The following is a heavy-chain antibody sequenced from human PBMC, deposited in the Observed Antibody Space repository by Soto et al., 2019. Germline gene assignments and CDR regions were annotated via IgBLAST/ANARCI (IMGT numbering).Heavy chain of an antibody. CDR1: GFTFRSYD. Sequence: EVQLVESGGGLAQPGGSLSLSCAASGFTFRSYDMHWVRQATGKGLEWVSAIGTARVTYYPGSVKGRFTISRENAKNSFYVNMNGMRAGDTVGYYCSRTGALSWCSSGWRYFDYWVQGTLVTVSS. CDR2: IGTARVT. V-gene: IGHV3-13*01. CDR3: SRTGALSWCSSGWRYFDY. D-gene: IGHD6-19*01. J-gene: IGHJ4*02.